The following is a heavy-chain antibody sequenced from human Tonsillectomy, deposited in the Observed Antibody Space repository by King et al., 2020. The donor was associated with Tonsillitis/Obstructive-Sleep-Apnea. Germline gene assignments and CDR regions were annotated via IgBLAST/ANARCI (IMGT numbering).Heavy chain of an antibody. J-gene: IGHJ4*02. V-gene: IGHV3-48*02. CDR1: GFTFSTYS. CDR2: ISSSGISS. Sequence: VQLVESGGGLVQPGGSLRLSCVASGFTFSTYSMNWVRQAPEKGLEWVSYISSSGISSYYADSVKGRFSISRDNAKNSLYLQMNSLRDEDTAVYYCANYYDTSGQIDYWGQGTLVTVSS. CDR3: ANYYDTSGQIDY. D-gene: IGHD3-22*01.